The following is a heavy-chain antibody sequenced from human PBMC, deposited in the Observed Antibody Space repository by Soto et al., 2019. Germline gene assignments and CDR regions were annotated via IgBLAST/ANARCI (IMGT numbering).Heavy chain of an antibody. CDR2: IYHSGST. J-gene: IGHJ5*02. D-gene: IGHD2-15*01. Sequence: PSETLSLTCAVSGSSISSSNWWSWVLQPPGKGLEWIGEIYHSGSTNYNPSLKSRVTISVDKSKNQFSLKLSSVTAADTAVYYCARGVVVVGATWFYPWGQGTLVTVSP. CDR3: ARGVVVVGATWFYP. V-gene: IGHV4-4*02. CDR1: GSSISSSNW.